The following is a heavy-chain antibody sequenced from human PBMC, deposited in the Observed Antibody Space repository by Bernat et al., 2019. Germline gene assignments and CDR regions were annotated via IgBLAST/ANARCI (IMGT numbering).Heavy chain of an antibody. CDR2: ISYDGSNK. Sequence: QVQLVESGGGVVQPGRSLRLSCAASGFTFSSYGMHWVRQAPGKGLEWVAVISYDGSNKYYADSVKGRFTISRDNSKNTLYLQMNSLRAEDTAVYYCAKDQREDQLLQPFDYWGQGTLVTVSS. D-gene: IGHD2-2*01. CDR1: GFTFSSYG. V-gene: IGHV3-30*18. CDR3: AKDQREDQLLQPFDY. J-gene: IGHJ4*02.